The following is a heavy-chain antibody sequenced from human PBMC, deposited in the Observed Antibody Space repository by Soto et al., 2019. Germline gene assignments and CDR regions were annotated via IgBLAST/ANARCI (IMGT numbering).Heavy chain of an antibody. CDR3: ARYCSSTSCYRQEPYYYYGMDV. CDR2: IIPIFGTA. J-gene: IGHJ6*02. Sequence: SVKVSCKASGGTFSSYAISWVRQAPGQGLEWMGGIIPIFGTANYAQKFQDRVTITADESTSTAYMELSSLRSEDTAVYYCARYCSSTSCYRQEPYYYYGMDVWGQGTTVTVSS. CDR1: GGTFSSYA. V-gene: IGHV1-69*13. D-gene: IGHD2-2*01.